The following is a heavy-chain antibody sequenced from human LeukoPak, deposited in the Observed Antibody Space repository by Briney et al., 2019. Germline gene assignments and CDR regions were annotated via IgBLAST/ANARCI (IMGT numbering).Heavy chain of an antibody. D-gene: IGHD3-10*01. Sequence: ASVEVSCKTPGDTFGTSGICWVRQAPGQGLEWMGWIRPDFRMTYYAQKVQGRVAMTADTSTRTAYLKLRSLRSDDTAVYYCARDGPLGYFQDWGQGTLVTVSS. CDR1: GDTFGTSG. CDR2: IRPDFRMT. V-gene: IGHV1-18*01. J-gene: IGHJ1*01. CDR3: ARDGPLGYFQD.